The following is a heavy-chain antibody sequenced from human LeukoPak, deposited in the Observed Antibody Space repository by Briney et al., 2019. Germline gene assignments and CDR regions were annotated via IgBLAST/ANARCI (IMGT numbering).Heavy chain of an antibody. CDR1: GGSISSGGYY. Sequence: PSETLSLTCTVSGGSISSGGYYWSWIRQHPGKGLEWIGYIYYSGSTYYNPSLKSRVTISVDSSKNQFSLKLSSVTAADTAVYYCARGPYSKSYYYGMDVRGQGTTVTVSS. CDR3: ARGPYSKSYYYGMDV. J-gene: IGHJ6*02. CDR2: IYYSGST. V-gene: IGHV4-31*03. D-gene: IGHD4-11*01.